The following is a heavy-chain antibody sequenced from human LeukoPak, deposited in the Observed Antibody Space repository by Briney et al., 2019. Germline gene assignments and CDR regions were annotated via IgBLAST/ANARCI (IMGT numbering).Heavy chain of an antibody. J-gene: IGHJ3*02. CDR2: ISWNSGSI. D-gene: IGHD2-2*01. Sequence: GGSLRLSCAASGFTFDDYAMHWVRQAPGKGLEWVSGISWNSGSIGYADSVKGRFTISRDNAKNSLYLQMNSLRAEDMALYYCAKALYCSSTSCYWDTAFDIWGQGTMVTVSS. V-gene: IGHV3-9*03. CDR1: GFTFDDYA. CDR3: AKALYCSSTSCYWDTAFDI.